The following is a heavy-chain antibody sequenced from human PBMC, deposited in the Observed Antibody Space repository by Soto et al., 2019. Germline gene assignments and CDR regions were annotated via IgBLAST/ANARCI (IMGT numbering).Heavy chain of an antibody. Sequence: GGSLRLSCAASGFTFSSYAMHWVRQAPGKELEWVAVISYDGSNKYYADSVKGRFTISRDNSKNTLYLQMNSRRAEDTAVYYCARDGEAVVCSQHCYYYYGMLVWGPAPTVTVFS. CDR1: GFTFSSYA. J-gene: IGHJ6*02. D-gene: IGHD3-10*01. V-gene: IGHV3-30-3*01. CDR3: ARDGEAVVCSQHCYYYYGMLV. CDR2: ISYDGSNK.